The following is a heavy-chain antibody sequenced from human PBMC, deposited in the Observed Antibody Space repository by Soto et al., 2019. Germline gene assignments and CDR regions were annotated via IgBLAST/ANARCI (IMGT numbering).Heavy chain of an antibody. D-gene: IGHD3-3*01. CDR2: ISYDGSNK. CDR3: ARGGPYRFLEWFTPSYYFDY. Sequence: PGGSLRLSCAASGFTFSSYAMHWVRQAPGKGLEGVAVISYDGSNKYYADSLKGRFTISRDNSKNTLYLQMNSLRAEDTAVYYCARGGPYRFLEWFTPSYYFDYWGQGTLVNVSS. CDR1: GFTFSSYA. V-gene: IGHV3-30-3*01. J-gene: IGHJ4*02.